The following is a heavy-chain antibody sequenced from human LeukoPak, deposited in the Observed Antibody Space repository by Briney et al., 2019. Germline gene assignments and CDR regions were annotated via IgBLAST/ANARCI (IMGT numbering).Heavy chain of an antibody. CDR1: GFTFSNYG. V-gene: IGHV3-30*02. J-gene: IGHJ4*02. Sequence: GGSLRLSCAASGFTFSNYGIHWVRQAPGKGLQWVTFIRYDGSNKYYADSVKGRFTISRDNSKNTLYLQMNSLRAEDTAVYYCAKTVAGSLYFDYWGQGTLVTVSS. CDR3: AKTVAGSLYFDY. CDR2: IRYDGSNK. D-gene: IGHD6-19*01.